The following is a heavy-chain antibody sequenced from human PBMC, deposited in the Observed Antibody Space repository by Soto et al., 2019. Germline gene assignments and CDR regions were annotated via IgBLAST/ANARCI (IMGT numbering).Heavy chain of an antibody. Sequence: QVQLQESGPGLVKSSQTLSLTCTVSGGSFSSADYYWNWIRQPPGKGLEWIGHISYSGSTSYNPSLKSRVIISLDTSKNQVSLKLRSVTAADTAMYYCSRIPTFNSPAPFDSWGQGTLVTVSS. CDR2: ISYSGST. D-gene: IGHD1-26*01. CDR3: SRIPTFNSPAPFDS. J-gene: IGHJ4*02. CDR1: GGSFSSADYY. V-gene: IGHV4-30-4*01.